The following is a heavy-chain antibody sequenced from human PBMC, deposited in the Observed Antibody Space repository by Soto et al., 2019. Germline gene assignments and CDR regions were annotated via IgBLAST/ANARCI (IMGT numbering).Heavy chain of an antibody. V-gene: IGHV3-74*01. J-gene: IGHJ5*02. D-gene: IGHD5-18*01. Sequence: GGSLGLSCASSDFTFSSYWMHWVRQAPGKGLVWVSRINTDGSSTSYADSGKGRFTISRDNAKNTLYLQMNSLRAEDTAVYYCARDHLRYSSGLNWVDPWGRGTMVTVSS. CDR3: ARDHLRYSSGLNWVDP. CDR1: DFTFSSYW. CDR2: INTDGSST.